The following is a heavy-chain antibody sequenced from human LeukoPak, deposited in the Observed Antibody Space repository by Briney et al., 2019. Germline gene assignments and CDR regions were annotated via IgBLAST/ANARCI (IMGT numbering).Heavy chain of an antibody. J-gene: IGHJ4*02. CDR3: AKDTKPAYYYGSGSYLDY. CDR1: GFTFDDYA. Sequence: GGSLRPSCAASGFTFDDYAMHWVRQAPGKGLEWVSLISWDGGSTYYADSVKGRFTISRDNSKNSLYLQMNSLRAEDTALYYCAKDTKPAYYYGSGSYLDYWGQGTLVTVSS. D-gene: IGHD3-10*01. V-gene: IGHV3-43D*03. CDR2: ISWDGGST.